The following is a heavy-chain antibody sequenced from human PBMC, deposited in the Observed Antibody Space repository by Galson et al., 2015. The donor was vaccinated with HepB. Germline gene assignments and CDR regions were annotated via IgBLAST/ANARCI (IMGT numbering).Heavy chain of an antibody. CDR3: ARVGLVWGLPGNWFDS. V-gene: IGHV3-11*01. CDR2: ISNSGSRT. J-gene: IGHJ5*01. Sequence: LRLSCAASGFTLSDYYMNWIRQAPGKVLEWVSYISNSGSRTLYRDSVKGRFTISRDNAKNLLFLEMNSLRAEDTAVYYCARVGLVWGLPGNWFDSWGQGTLVTVSS. CDR1: GFTLSDYY. D-gene: IGHD2-2*01.